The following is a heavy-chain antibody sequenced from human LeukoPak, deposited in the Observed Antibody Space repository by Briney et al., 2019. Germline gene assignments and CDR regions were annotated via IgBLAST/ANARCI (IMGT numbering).Heavy chain of an antibody. CDR2: INHSGST. Sequence: SETLCLTCTVSGYSISSGYYWGWIRHPPGKGLEWIGSINHSGSTYYNPSLKSQVTISVDTSKNQFSLKLSSVTAADTAVYYCARARFDWFSDQPEEFDYWGQGTLVTVSS. D-gene: IGHD3-9*01. CDR3: ARARFDWFSDQPEEFDY. J-gene: IGHJ4*02. CDR1: GYSISSGYY. V-gene: IGHV4-38-2*02.